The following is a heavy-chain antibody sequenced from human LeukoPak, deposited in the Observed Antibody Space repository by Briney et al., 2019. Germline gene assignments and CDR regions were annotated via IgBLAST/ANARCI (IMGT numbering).Heavy chain of an antibody. CDR2: MYYTGST. CDR1: GFTFSNFW. Sequence: SGESLRLSCTASGFTFSNFWMGWIRQPPGKGLEWIGYMYYTGSTNYNPSLKSRVTISIDTSKNQFSLRLNSVTAADTAVYYCARDSSSGGFDYWGQGTPVTVSS. J-gene: IGHJ4*02. CDR3: ARDSSSGGFDY. D-gene: IGHD6-19*01. V-gene: IGHV4-59*01.